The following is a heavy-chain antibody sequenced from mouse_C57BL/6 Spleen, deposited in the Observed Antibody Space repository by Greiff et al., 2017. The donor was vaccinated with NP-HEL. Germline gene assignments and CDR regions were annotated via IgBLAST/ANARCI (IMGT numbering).Heavy chain of an antibody. CDR2: IWGVGST. CDR1: GFSLTSYG. CDR3: AIRQLKEGWFAY. V-gene: IGHV2-6*01. Sequence: QVQLKESGPGLVAPSQSLSITCTVSGFSLTSYGVDWVRQSPGKGLEWLGVIWGVGSTNYNSALKSRLSISKDNSKSQVFLKMNSLQTDDTAMYYCAIRQLKEGWFAYWGQGTLVTVSA. D-gene: IGHD3-2*02. J-gene: IGHJ3*01.